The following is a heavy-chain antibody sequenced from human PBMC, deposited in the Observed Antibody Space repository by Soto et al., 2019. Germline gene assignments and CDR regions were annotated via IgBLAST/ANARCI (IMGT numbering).Heavy chain of an antibody. CDR2: IWYDGSNK. CDR1: GFTFRSYG. J-gene: IGHJ4*02. D-gene: IGHD3-3*01. Sequence: GGSLNLSCAASGFTFRSYGMNWVRQASGKGLEWVSIIWYDGSNKYYADSVEGRFTISRDNSKNTLYLQMNSLRAEDTAVYYCARDHGTSSYGVLIKGTDCCGQGSPVSV. V-gene: IGHV3-33*01. CDR3: ARDHGTSSYGVLIKGTDC.